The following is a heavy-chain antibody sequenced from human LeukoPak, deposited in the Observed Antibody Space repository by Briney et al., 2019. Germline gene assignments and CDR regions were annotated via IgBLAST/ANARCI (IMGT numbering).Heavy chain of an antibody. Sequence: SVKVSCKASGGTFNNYAISWVRQAPGQGLEWMGRIVPVLGIANYAQEFQGRLIITADKATSSAYMELSSLRSEDTAVYYCARDQGDNSYGYYAIWYAFDVWGQGTMVTVSS. CDR3: ARDQGDNSYGYYAIWYAFDV. V-gene: IGHV1-69*04. CDR2: IVPVLGIA. CDR1: GGTFNNYA. J-gene: IGHJ3*01. D-gene: IGHD5-18*01.